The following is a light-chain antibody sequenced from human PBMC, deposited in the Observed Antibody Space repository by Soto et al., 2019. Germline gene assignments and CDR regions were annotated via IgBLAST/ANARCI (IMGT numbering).Light chain of an antibody. CDR2: GAS. CDR1: QSVIRNY. Sequence: EGMLTQSPGTLSLSPGEGAILSCRSSQSVIRNYLAWYQKKPGQAPRLLIYGASSRATGIPDRFSGSGSGTGFTLTISRLEPEDFAVYYCQKYDTSPYDFGQGTKLES. CDR3: QKYDTSPYD. V-gene: IGKV3-20*01. J-gene: IGKJ2*01.